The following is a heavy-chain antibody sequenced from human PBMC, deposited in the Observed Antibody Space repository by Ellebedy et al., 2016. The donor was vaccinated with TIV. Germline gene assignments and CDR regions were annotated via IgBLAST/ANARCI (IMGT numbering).Heavy chain of an antibody. CDR1: GFTFSSYA. D-gene: IGHD2-21*02. J-gene: IGHJ3*02. CDR3: AKEGAYVGGDDAFDI. Sequence: GGSLRLXCAASGFTFSSYAMSWVRQAPGKGLEWVSAISGGATNTYYADSVKGRFTISRDNSKNTLYLQMDSLRAEDTAVYYCAKEGAYVGGDDAFDIWGQGTMVTVSS. V-gene: IGHV3-23*01. CDR2: ISGGATNT.